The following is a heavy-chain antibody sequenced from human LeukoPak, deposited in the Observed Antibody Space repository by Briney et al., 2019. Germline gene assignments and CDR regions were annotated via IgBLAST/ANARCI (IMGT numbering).Heavy chain of an antibody. V-gene: IGHV3-74*01. D-gene: IGHD4-11*01. Sequence: PGGSLRLSCAASGFTFISYWMYWVRQPAGKGLVWVSRVNSDVSDTSYADSVKGRFTISRDNAKNTVYLQMNSLRVEDTAVYYCARGQTYYNKQYFQHWGQGTLVTASS. CDR2: VNSDVSDT. CDR3: ARGQTYYNKQYFQH. J-gene: IGHJ1*01. CDR1: GFTFISYW.